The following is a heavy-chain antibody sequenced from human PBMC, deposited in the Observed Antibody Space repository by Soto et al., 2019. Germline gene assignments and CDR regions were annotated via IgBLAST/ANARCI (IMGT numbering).Heavy chain of an antibody. Sequence: ASVKVSCKASGYTFTSYDINWVRQATGQGLEWMGWMNPNSGNTGYAQKFQGRVTMTRNTSISTAYMELSSLRSEDTAVYYCARDYYDFWSGYPIYMFDYWGQGTLVTVSS. CDR3: ARDYYDFWSGYPIYMFDY. D-gene: IGHD3-3*01. CDR1: GYTFTSYD. V-gene: IGHV1-8*01. J-gene: IGHJ4*02. CDR2: MNPNSGNT.